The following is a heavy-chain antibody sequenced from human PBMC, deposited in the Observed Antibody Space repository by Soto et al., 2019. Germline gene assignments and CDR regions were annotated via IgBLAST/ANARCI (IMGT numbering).Heavy chain of an antibody. Sequence: SGPTREPTQTLTLTCTFSGFSLSTTGVGVGWIRQPPGKALEWLAVIYWDDDKRYSPSLQSRLTITKDTSKNQVVLTMTDMDPVDTATYYCAHSPDYWNNYRHFDYWGQGTLVTVSS. D-gene: IGHD3-3*01. V-gene: IGHV2-5*02. J-gene: IGHJ4*02. CDR2: IYWDDDK. CDR1: GFSLSTTGVG. CDR3: AHSPDYWNNYRHFDY.